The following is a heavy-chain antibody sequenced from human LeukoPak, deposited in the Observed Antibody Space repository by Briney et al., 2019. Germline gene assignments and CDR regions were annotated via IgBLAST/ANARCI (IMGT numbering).Heavy chain of an antibody. CDR3: ARTTAAGKGPYFDY. Sequence: NPGGSLRLSCAASGFTFGSYSMNWVRQAPGKGLEWVSSISSSSSYIYYADSVKGRFTTSRDNAKNSLYLQMNCLRAEDTAVYYCARTTAAGKGPYFDYWGQGTLVTVSS. CDR1: GFTFGSYS. D-gene: IGHD3-10*01. V-gene: IGHV3-21*01. CDR2: ISSSSSYI. J-gene: IGHJ4*02.